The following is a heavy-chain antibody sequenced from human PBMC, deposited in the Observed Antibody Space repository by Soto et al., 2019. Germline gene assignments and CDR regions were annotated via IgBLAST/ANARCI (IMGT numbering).Heavy chain of an antibody. Sequence: ASVKVSCKASGYTFTSYGISWVRQAPGQGLEWMGWISGYNGNTNYAQKLRGRVTMTTDTSTSTAYMELGSLRSDDTAVYYCARGDVYDSSGTDYYGMDVWGQGTTVTVSS. V-gene: IGHV1-18*01. CDR2: ISGYNGNT. J-gene: IGHJ6*02. D-gene: IGHD3-22*01. CDR3: ARGDVYDSSGTDYYGMDV. CDR1: GYTFTSYG.